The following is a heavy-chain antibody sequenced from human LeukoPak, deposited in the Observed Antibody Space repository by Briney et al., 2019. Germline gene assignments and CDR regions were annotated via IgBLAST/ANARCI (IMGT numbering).Heavy chain of an antibody. CDR1: GFTFSNYA. D-gene: IGHD3-22*01. CDR2: ISGGGGST. Sequence: GGSLRLSCAASGFTFSNYAMSWVRQAPGKGLEWVSAISGGGGSTYYADSVRGRFTISRDNSKNTLYLQMNSLRAEDTAVFYCAKSVSYYYDTSGYYDYWGQGTLVTVSS. V-gene: IGHV3-23*01. CDR3: AKSVSYYYDTSGYYDY. J-gene: IGHJ4*02.